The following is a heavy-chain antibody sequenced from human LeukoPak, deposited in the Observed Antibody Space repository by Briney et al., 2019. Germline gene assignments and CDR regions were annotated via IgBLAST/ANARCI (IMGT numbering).Heavy chain of an antibody. CDR1: GYTFTGYY. CDR3: ARHLYYYDSSGPFDY. V-gene: IGHV1-2*02. D-gene: IGHD3-22*01. CDR2: INPNSGGT. J-gene: IGHJ4*02. Sequence: ASVKVSCKASGYTFTGYYMHWVRQAPGQGLEWMGCINPNSGGTNYAQKFQGRVTMTRDTSISTAYMELSRLRSDDTAVYYCARHLYYYDSSGPFDYWGQGTLVTVSS.